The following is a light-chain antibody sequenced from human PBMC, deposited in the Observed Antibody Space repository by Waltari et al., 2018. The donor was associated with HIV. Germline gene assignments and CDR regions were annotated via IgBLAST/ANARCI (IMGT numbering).Light chain of an antibody. J-gene: IGLJ1*01. Sequence: SVLTQPPSVSGATGQRVTLSRTGSNSNTAPVYVVHWYQQVPGTVPKLLSYGNSNRPSGVPDRISGSKSGSSASLAISGLQADDEADYYCQSYDSSLSGFIFGTGTRVTVL. CDR2: GNS. V-gene: IGLV1-40*01. CDR1: NSNTAPVYV. CDR3: QSYDSSLSGFI.